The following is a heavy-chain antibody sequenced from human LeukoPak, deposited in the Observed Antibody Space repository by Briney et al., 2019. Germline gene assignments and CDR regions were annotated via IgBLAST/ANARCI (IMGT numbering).Heavy chain of an antibody. Sequence: PGGSLRLSCAASGFTFSSYWMHWVRQAPGKGLVWVSRISDGGSTTTYADSVKGRFTISRDNSKNTLYLQMNSLRAEDTAVYYCAREQMTTVTSDAFDIWGQGTMVTVSS. J-gene: IGHJ3*02. CDR2: ISDGGSTT. D-gene: IGHD4-17*01. CDR3: AREQMTTVTSDAFDI. V-gene: IGHV3-74*01. CDR1: GFTFSSYW.